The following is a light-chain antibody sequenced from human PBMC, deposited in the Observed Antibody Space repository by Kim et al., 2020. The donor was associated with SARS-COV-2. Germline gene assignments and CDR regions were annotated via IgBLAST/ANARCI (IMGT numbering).Light chain of an antibody. J-gene: IGKJ5*01. CDR1: QSISYY. CDR2: AAT. Sequence: ASVGDRVTITCPASQSISYYLNWYQQPPGKPPKLLIYAATSLQSAVPSRFSGSASATFFPLIISSLQPEDVATYYYQQNYSTPLTFGEGTRLDIK. V-gene: IGKV1-39*01. CDR3: QQNYSTPLT.